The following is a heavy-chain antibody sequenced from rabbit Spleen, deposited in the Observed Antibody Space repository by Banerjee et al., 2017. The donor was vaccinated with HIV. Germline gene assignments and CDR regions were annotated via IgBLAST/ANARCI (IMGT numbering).Heavy chain of an antibody. CDR2: IDSGSSGFT. Sequence: QEQLVESGGGLVQPGGSLKLSCKASGVSFSGDSYMCWVRQAPGKGLEWIACIDSGSSGFTYFTNWAKGRFTISKTSSTTVTLQMTSLTAADTATYFCASGSDGGNNWLDLWGQGTLVTVS. J-gene: IGHJ5*01. CDR3: ASGSDGGNNWLDL. D-gene: IGHD6-1*01. V-gene: IGHV1S45*01. CDR1: GVSFSGDSY.